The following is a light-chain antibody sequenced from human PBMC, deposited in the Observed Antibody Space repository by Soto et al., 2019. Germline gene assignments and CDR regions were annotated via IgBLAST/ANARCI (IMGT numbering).Light chain of an antibody. CDR3: QSYDSRNVG. J-gene: IGLJ2*01. V-gene: IGLV6-57*03. CDR1: SVSIASNY. Sequence: NFMLTQPHSVSESPVKTVTISCTRSSVSIASNYVQWYQQRPGSAPTTVIYEDNQRPSGVPDRFSGSIDSSSNSASLTISGLKTEDEAYYYCQSYDSRNVGFGGVTKLTVL. CDR2: EDN.